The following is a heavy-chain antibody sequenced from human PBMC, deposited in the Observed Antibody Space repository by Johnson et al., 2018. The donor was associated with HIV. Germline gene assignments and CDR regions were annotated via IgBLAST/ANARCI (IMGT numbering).Heavy chain of an antibody. J-gene: IGHJ3*02. CDR2: ISWDGGST. CDR3: EKGREQLVPGVGDAFDI. CDR1: GFTFDDYT. V-gene: IGHV3-43*01. D-gene: IGHD6-6*01. Sequence: VQVVESGGVVVQPGGSLRLSCAASGFTFDDYTMHWVRQAPGKGLEWVSLISWDGGSTYYADSVEGRFTISRDNSTHSLYLQMKSLRTEDTALYYCEKGREQLVPGVGDAFDIWGQGTMVTVSS.